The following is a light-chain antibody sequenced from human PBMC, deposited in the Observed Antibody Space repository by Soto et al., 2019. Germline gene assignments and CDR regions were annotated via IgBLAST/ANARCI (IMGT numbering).Light chain of an antibody. CDR2: TAS. CDR1: QSISSW. CDR3: QQYNSYSGT. J-gene: IGKJ2*01. V-gene: IGKV1-5*03. Sequence: DIQMTQSPSTLSASVGDRVTITCRASQSISSWLAWYQQKPGKAPKVLIYTASSLESGVPSRFSGSGSGTEFTLTISSLQPDDFATYYCQQYNSYSGTFGQGTKLEIK.